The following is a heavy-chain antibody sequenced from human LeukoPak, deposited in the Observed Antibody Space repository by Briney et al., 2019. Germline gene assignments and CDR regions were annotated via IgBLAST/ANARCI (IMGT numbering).Heavy chain of an antibody. V-gene: IGHV4-59*08. CDR3: ARQTVTKSYYYYGMDV. CDR1: GGSISSYY. D-gene: IGHD4-17*01. CDR2: IYYSGST. J-gene: IGHJ6*02. Sequence: PSETLSLTCTVSGGSISSYYWSWIRQPPGKGLEWIGYIYYSGSTNYNPSLKSRVTISVDTSKNQFSLKLSSVTAADTAVYYCARQTVTKSYYYYGMDVWGQGTTVTVSS.